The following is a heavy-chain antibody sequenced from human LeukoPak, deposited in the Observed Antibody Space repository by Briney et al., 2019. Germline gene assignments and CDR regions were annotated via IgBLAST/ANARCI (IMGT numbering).Heavy chain of an antibody. D-gene: IGHD3-3*01. V-gene: IGHV7-4-1*02. J-gene: IGHJ4*02. Sequence: GASVKVSCKASGYTFTNEAMNWVRQAPGQGLEWMGWINTNTGNPTYAQGFTGRFVFSLDTSVSTAYLQISSLKAEDTAVYYCARVHDFWSGSHFDYWGQGTLVTVSS. CDR1: GYTFTNEA. CDR3: ARVHDFWSGSHFDY. CDR2: INTNTGNP.